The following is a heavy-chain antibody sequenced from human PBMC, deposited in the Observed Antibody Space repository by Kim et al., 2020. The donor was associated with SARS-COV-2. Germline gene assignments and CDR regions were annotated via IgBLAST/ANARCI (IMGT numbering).Heavy chain of an antibody. D-gene: IGHD6-6*01. V-gene: IGHV4-39*01. J-gene: IGHJ5*02. CDR3: VRHVGSSSWFDP. Sequence: TYHNPSLKSRVTIAGDTSKNQFSLKLSSVTAADAAVYYGVRHVGSSSWFDPWGQGTLVTVSS. CDR2: T.